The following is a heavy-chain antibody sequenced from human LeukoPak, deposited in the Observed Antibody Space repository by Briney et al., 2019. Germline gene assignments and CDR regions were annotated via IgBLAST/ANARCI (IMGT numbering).Heavy chain of an antibody. CDR1: GGSIISSDYH. J-gene: IGHJ3*02. D-gene: IGHD2-15*01. V-gene: IGHV4-39*01. CDR2: ISYSGNT. CDR3: ARHCCSGPTKRVFDI. Sequence: PSETLSLTCTVSGGSIISSDYHWGWVRQPPGKGLEWIGTISYSGNTDYNPSLRSRVTISVDTSNNQFSLRLGSVTAADTAVYHCARHCCSGPTKRVFDIWGQGTMVTVSS.